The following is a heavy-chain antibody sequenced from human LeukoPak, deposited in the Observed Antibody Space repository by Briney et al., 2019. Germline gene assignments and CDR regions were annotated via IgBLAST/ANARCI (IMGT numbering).Heavy chain of an antibody. CDR2: IYTNGST. CDR3: ARGRYHYYYMDV. D-gene: IGHD1-14*01. J-gene: IGHJ6*03. CDR1: GGSISSGSYY. Sequence: SQTLSLTCTVSGGSISSGSYYWSWIRQPAGKGLEWLGRIYTNGSTNYNPSLKSRVTISVDTSKNQFSLQLSSVPAADTAVYYCARGRYHYYYMDVGGKGTTVTVSS. V-gene: IGHV4-61*02.